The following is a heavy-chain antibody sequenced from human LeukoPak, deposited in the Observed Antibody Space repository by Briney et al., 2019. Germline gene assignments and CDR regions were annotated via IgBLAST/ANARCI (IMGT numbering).Heavy chain of an antibody. CDR3: ARGGYTSSWYIPRDY. CDR2: IKEDGSEK. J-gene: IGHJ4*02. D-gene: IGHD6-13*01. CDR1: AFTFSRYW. V-gene: IGHV3-7*01. Sequence: GGSLRLSCAASAFTFSRYWMTRVRQAPGKGLEWVANIKEDGSEKYYVDSVKGRFSISRDNTKNSLYLQMNSLRAEDTAVYYCARGGYTSSWYIPRDYWGQGTLVTVSS.